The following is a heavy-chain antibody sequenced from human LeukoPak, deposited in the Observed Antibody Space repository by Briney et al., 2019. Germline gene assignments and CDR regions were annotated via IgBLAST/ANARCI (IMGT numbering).Heavy chain of an antibody. D-gene: IGHD2-2*01. CDR1: GFTFSNAW. Sequence: GGSLRLSCAASGFTFSNAWMSWVRQAPGKGLEWVSAISGSGGSTYYADSVKGRFTISRDNSKNTLYLQMNSLRAEDTAVYYCAKALVPAAISYWGQGTLVTVSS. CDR3: AKALVPAAISY. J-gene: IGHJ4*02. V-gene: IGHV3-23*01. CDR2: ISGSGGST.